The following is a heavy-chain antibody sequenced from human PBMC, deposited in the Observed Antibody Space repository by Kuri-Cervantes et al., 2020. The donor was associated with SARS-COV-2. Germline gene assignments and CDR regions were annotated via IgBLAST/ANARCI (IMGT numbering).Heavy chain of an antibody. V-gene: IGHV3-30*18. D-gene: IGHD3-22*01. J-gene: IGHJ4*02. CDR1: QFTFRNYG. Sequence: GGSLRLSCAASQFTFRNYGMHWVRQAPGKGLEWVALISYDETYKYYADSVEGRFTISRDNSKNTLYLQMNSLRAEDTAVYYCAKDQDYYDSSGQFDYWGQGTLVTVSS. CDR2: ISYDETYK. CDR3: AKDQDYYDSSGQFDY.